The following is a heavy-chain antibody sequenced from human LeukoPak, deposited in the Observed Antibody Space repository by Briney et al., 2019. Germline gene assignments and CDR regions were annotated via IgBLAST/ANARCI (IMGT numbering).Heavy chain of an antibody. J-gene: IGHJ4*02. CDR1: GYTFTSYD. Sequence: ASVKVSCKASGYTFTSYDINWVRQATGQGLEWMGWMNPNSGNIGYAQKFQGRVTMTRNTSISTAYMELSSLRSEDTAVYYCARAVTYYYGSGSYYSPYYFDYWGQGTLVTVSS. V-gene: IGHV1-8*01. D-gene: IGHD3-10*01. CDR2: MNPNSGNI. CDR3: ARAVTYYYGSGSYYSPYYFDY.